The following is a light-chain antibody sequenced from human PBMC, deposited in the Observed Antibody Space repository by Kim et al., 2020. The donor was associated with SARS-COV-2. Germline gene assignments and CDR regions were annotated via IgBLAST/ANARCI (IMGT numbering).Light chain of an antibody. CDR1: NIGSKN. CDR2: HDS. Sequence: SYELTQPPSVSVAPGEAAKIPCAENNIGSKNVQWYQQRAGQAPVLVISHDSDRPSEIPDRFSGSNSGNTATLTISRVEAGDEADYYCQVWDGSTDHYVFGTGTKVTVL. V-gene: IGLV3-21*04. J-gene: IGLJ1*01. CDR3: QVWDGSTDHYV.